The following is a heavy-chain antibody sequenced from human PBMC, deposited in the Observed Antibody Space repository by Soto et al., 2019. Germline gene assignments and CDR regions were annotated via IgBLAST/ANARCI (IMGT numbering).Heavy chain of an antibody. J-gene: IGHJ3*01. Sequence: QLVQSGAEVKKPGASMKVSCKASGYGFDSFTISWVRHAPGQGLEWMGRVNAHNHSTKYAQKFQGRVTITRDTSTSTDYMEVRSLRSDDTAVYYCARDSRVGANSDACDVWGQGTMVTVSS. CDR2: VNAHNHST. D-gene: IGHD1-26*01. CDR1: GYGFDSFT. CDR3: ARDSRVGANSDACDV. V-gene: IGHV1-18*01.